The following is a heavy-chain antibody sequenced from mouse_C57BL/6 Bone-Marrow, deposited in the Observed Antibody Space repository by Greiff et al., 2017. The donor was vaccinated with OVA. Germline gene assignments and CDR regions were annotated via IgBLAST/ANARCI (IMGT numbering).Heavy chain of an antibody. CDR1: GYSFTGYY. Sequence: VQLQQSGPELVKPGASVKISCKASGYSFTGYYMNWVKQSPEKSLEWIGEINPSTGGTTYNQKFKAKATLTVDKSSSTAYMQLKSLTSEDSAVYYCARSYPLIDYWGQGTTLTVSS. CDR3: ARSYPLIDY. J-gene: IGHJ2*01. V-gene: IGHV1-42*01. CDR2: INPSTGGT.